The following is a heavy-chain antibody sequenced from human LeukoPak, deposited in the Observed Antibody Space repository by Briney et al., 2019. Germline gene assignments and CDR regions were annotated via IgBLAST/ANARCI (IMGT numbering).Heavy chain of an antibody. CDR3: ARRVTLVYGMDV. J-gene: IGHJ6*02. CDR1: GFTFRSFA. Sequence: GSLRLSCAASGFTFRSFAMSWVRQAPGKGLQWVSAISGSGGSTYYADSVKGRFTISRDNAKNSLYLQMNSLRAEDTAVYYCARRVTLVYGMDVWGQGTTVTVSS. V-gene: IGHV3-23*01. D-gene: IGHD5-18*01. CDR2: ISGSGGST.